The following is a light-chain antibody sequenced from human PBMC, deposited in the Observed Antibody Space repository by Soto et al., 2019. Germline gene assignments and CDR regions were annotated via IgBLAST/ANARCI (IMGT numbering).Light chain of an antibody. CDR3: CSSAGTSWV. Sequence: QSALTQPRSVSGSPGQSVTISCTGSSSDIGGYDYVSWYQQRPGEAPRLSIYDVFKRPLGVPDRFSGSKSGNAASLTSSGLQPEAECDYYCCSSAGTSWVFGGGTKVTVL. V-gene: IGLV2-11*02. CDR2: DVF. CDR1: SSDIGGYDY. J-gene: IGLJ3*02.